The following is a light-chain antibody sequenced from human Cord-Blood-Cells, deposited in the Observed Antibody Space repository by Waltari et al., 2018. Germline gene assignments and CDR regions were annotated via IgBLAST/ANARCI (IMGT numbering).Light chain of an antibody. Sequence: DIQMSQSPSSLSASVGDRVTITCRASQSISSYVNWYQQKPGEAPKLLIYPASCLQRGVPSMCSGSGSGAASTLTVSSLQPEELATYYCQQSFSTPYSFAQGTKLEI. CDR2: PAS. J-gene: IGKJ2*03. V-gene: IGKV1-39*01. CDR1: QSISSY. CDR3: QQSFSTPYS.